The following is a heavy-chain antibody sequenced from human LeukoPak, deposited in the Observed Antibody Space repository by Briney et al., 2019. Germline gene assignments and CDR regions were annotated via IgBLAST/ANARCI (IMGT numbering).Heavy chain of an antibody. V-gene: IGHV4-39*07. CDR2: IYYSGST. Sequence: SETLSLTCTVSGGSISSSSYYWGWIRQPPGKGLEWIGSIYYSGSTNYNPSLKSRVTISVDTSKNQFSLKPSSVTAADTAVYYCARVPYGSGSPLYYFDYWGQGTLVTVSS. D-gene: IGHD3-10*01. CDR1: GGSISSSSYY. J-gene: IGHJ4*02. CDR3: ARVPYGSGSPLYYFDY.